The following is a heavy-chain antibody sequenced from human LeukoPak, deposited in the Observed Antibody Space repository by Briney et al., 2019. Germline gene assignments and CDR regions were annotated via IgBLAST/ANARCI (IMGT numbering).Heavy chain of an antibody. CDR1: GFTFSSYG. V-gene: IGHV3-33*03. CDR3: ASSPPYGDYNWFDP. J-gene: IGHJ5*02. Sequence: GRSLRLSCAASGFTFSSYGMHWVRQAPGKGLEWVAVIWYDGSNKYYAESVKGRFTISRDNAKNTLYLQMNSLRAEDTAVYYCASSPPYGDYNWFDPWGQGTLVTVSS. D-gene: IGHD4-17*01. CDR2: IWYDGSNK.